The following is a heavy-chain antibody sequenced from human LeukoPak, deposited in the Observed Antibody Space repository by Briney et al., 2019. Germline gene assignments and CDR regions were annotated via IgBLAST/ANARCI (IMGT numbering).Heavy chain of an antibody. D-gene: IGHD4-17*01. CDR3: ARQSDGDSALDY. J-gene: IGHJ4*02. V-gene: IGHV5-51*01. CDR2: IYPGDSDA. Sequence: GESLKISCKASGYYFVSYWIGWVRQMPGKGLEWMGIIYPGDSDATYNPSFQGQVTISADKSISTAYLQWSSLKASDTAMYYCARQSDGDSALDYWGQGTLVTVSS. CDR1: GYYFVSYW.